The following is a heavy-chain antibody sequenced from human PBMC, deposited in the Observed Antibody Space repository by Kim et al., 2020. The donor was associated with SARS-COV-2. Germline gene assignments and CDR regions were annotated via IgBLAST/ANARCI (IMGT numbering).Heavy chain of an antibody. Sequence: GGSLRLSCAASGFTFSSYAISWVRQAPGKGLEWVSAISGSGGTTYYADSVKGRFTISRDNSKNTLYLQMNSLRAEDTAIYYCAKRLVSVTFDYWGQGTLVTVSS. D-gene: IGHD2-2*01. CDR1: GFTFSSYA. CDR2: ISGSGGTT. V-gene: IGHV3-23*01. CDR3: AKRLVSVTFDY. J-gene: IGHJ4*02.